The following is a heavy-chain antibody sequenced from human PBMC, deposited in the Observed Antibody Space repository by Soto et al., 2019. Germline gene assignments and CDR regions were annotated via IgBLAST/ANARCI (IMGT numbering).Heavy chain of an antibody. V-gene: IGHV4-59*01. J-gene: IGHJ5*02. D-gene: IGHD4-17*01. CDR3: ARVYRLLFDP. CDR2: IYYSGST. Sequence: SETLSLTCTVSGGSISSYYWSWIRQPPGKGLEWIGYIYYSGSTNYNPSLKSRVTISVDTSKNQFSLKLSSVTTADTAVYYCARVYRLLFDPWGQGTLVTVSS. CDR1: GGSISSYY.